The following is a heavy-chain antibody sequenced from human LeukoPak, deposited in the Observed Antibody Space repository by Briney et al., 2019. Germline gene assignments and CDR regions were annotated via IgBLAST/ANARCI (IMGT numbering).Heavy chain of an antibody. J-gene: IGHJ4*02. CDR3: ARVIISSSWYSFDY. Sequence: SETLSLTCTVSGGSISSYYWSWIRQPPGKGLEWIGYIYYSGSTNYNPSLKSRVTISVDTSKNQFSLKLSSVTAADTAVYYCARVIISSSWYSFDYWGQGTLVTVSS. V-gene: IGHV4-59*01. D-gene: IGHD6-13*01. CDR2: IYYSGST. CDR1: GGSISSYY.